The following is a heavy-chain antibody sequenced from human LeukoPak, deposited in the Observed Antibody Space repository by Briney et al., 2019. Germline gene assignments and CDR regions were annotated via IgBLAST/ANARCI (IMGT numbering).Heavy chain of an antibody. CDR3: VKHSAPVLAAARFDY. CDR2: ISGSGGST. V-gene: IGHV3-23*01. CDR1: GFTFSSYA. J-gene: IGHJ4*02. D-gene: IGHD2-2*01. Sequence: PGGSLRHSCAASGFTFSSYAMSWVRQAPGKGLEWVSAISGSGGSTYYADSVKGRFTISRDNSKNTLYLQMNSLRAEDTALYYCVKHSAPVLAAARFDYWGQGNLVTVSS.